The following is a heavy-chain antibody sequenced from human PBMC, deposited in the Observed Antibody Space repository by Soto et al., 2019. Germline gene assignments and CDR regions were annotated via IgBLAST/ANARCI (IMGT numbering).Heavy chain of an antibody. Sequence: QVQLQESGPGLVKPSETLSLTCTVSGDSMSNYYWSWIRQSPGRGLEWIGYVHYSGTTTYNPSLTSRLTISTSTSTNHFSLQLPSVTAADTSVFSCARGYGLYYCCRSYYFYAVDVWGQGTTVTFSS. CDR1: GDSMSNYY. J-gene: IGHJ6*02. CDR2: VHYSGTT. CDR3: ARGYGLYYCCRSYYFYAVDV. V-gene: IGHV4-59*08. D-gene: IGHD1-26*01.